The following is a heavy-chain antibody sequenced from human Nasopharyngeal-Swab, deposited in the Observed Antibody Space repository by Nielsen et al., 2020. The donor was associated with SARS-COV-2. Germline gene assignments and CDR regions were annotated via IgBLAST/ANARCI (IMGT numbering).Heavy chain of an antibody. D-gene: IGHD4-17*01. V-gene: IGHV4-34*01. CDR3: ARGSNGDRRTFDY. CDR1: GGSFSGYY. J-gene: IGHJ4*02. Sequence: SETVSLTCAVYGGSFSGYYWSWIRQPPGKGLEWIGEINHSGSTNYNPSLKSRVTISVDTSKNQFSLKLSSVTAADTAVYYCARGSNGDRRTFDYWGQGTLVTVSS. CDR2: INHSGST.